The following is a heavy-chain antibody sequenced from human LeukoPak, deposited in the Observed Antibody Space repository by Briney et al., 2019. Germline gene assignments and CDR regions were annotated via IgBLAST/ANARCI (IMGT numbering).Heavy chain of an antibody. CDR1: GYTFTSYD. CDR3: ARGDYGSGSYTARWFDP. D-gene: IGHD3-10*01. V-gene: IGHV1-69*05. CDR2: IIPIFGTA. Sequence: GASVKVSCKASGYTFTSYDINWVRQATGQGLEWMGRIIPIFGTANYAQKFQGRVTITTDESTSTAYMELSSLRSEDTAVYYCARGDYGSGSYTARWFDPWGQGTLVTVSS. J-gene: IGHJ5*02.